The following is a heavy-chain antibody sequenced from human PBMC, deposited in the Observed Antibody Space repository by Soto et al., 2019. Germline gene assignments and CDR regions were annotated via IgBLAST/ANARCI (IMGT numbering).Heavy chain of an antibody. J-gene: IGHJ6*02. V-gene: IGHV1-18*01. D-gene: IGHD2-8*01. Sequence: QVQLVQSGAEVKKPGASVKVSCKASGYTFTSYGLSWVRQAPGQGLEWMGWINGYTGNTNYAQKFLGRVTMTTNTSMNTAYMDLWTLISDDTAVYYWARSWVTGNGGIDVWGQGTTVTVSS. CDR3: ARSWVTGNGGIDV. CDR1: GYTFTSYG. CDR2: INGYTGNT.